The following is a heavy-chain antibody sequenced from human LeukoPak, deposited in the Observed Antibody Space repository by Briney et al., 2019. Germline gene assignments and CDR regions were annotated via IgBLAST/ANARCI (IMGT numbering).Heavy chain of an antibody. V-gene: IGHV3-21*01. CDR1: GFTFSSYS. CDR3: ARTAGSALWDAFDI. CDR2: ISSSSSYI. Sequence: PGGSLRLSCAASGFTFSSYSMNWVRQAPGKGLEWVSSISSSSSYIYYADSVKGRFTISRDNAKNSLYLQMNSLRAEDTAVYYCARTAGSALWDAFDIWGQGTMVTVSS. D-gene: IGHD3-10*01. J-gene: IGHJ3*02.